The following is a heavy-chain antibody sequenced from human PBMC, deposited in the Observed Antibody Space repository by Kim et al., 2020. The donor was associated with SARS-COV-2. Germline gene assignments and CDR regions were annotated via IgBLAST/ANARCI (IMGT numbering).Heavy chain of an antibody. Sequence: YNPSLKGRVSISADTSKNQLSLKLRSVTAADTAVYYCARDEWVRERRTDYWGQGTLVTVSS. D-gene: IGHD3-10*01. V-gene: IGHV4-39*07. CDR3: ARDEWVRERRTDY. J-gene: IGHJ4*02.